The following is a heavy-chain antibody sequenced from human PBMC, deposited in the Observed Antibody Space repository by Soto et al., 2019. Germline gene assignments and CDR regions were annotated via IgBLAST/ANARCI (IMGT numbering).Heavy chain of an antibody. CDR3: ARDWLRRDDILTPSWNFNL. Sequence: QEQLVESGGGVVRPGKSLRLSWEASGFNFTYNAMHWVRQAPGKGLEWVAVISFNGRKKFYARSVKGRFTISRDNSKNTLYLQINNLRPGDTAVYYCARDWLRRDDILTPSWNFNLWGQGTLVT. CDR1: GFNFTYNA. V-gene: IGHV3-30*04. CDR2: ISFNGRKK. D-gene: IGHD3-9*01. J-gene: IGHJ2*01.